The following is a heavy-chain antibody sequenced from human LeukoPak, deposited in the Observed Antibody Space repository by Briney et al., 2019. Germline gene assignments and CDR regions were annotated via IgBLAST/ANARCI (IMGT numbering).Heavy chain of an antibody. CDR3: ARVAIVVDYWFDP. D-gene: IGHD2-2*01. J-gene: IGHJ5*02. CDR2: IYYSGST. V-gene: IGHV4-30-4*08. Sequence: SETLSLTCTVSGGSISSGDYYWSWIPQPPGKGLEWIGYIYYSGSTYYNPSLKSRVTISVDTSKNQFSLKLSSVTAADTAVYYCARVAIVVDYWFDPWGQGTLVTVSS. CDR1: GGSISSGDYY.